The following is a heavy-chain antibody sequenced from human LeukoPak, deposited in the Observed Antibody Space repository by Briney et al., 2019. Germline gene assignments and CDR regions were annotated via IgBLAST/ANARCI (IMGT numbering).Heavy chain of an antibody. Sequence: GGSLRLSSAASGFTFSSYGMYWVRQAPGKGLEWVANIKPDGSEEHYVDSVKGRFTISRDNAKNSLYLQMSSLRVEDTAVYYCARLRGECGGCRDYWGQGTLVTVSS. CDR1: GFTFSSYG. V-gene: IGHV3-7*03. J-gene: IGHJ4*02. D-gene: IGHD2-15*01. CDR3: ARLRGECGGCRDY. CDR2: IKPDGSEE.